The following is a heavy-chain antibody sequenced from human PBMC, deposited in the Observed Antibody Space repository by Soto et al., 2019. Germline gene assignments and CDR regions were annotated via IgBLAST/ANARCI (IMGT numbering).Heavy chain of an antibody. CDR3: ARALATDY. Sequence: ASEKVSCKASGYTFTGYYIHWVRQAPGQGLEWMGWINPNSGDTNYAQKFQGRVTMTRDTSIRTAYMELSRVRSDDTAVYYCARALATDYWGQGTLVTVSS. CDR1: GYTFTGYY. CDR2: INPNSGDT. V-gene: IGHV1-2*02. J-gene: IGHJ4*02.